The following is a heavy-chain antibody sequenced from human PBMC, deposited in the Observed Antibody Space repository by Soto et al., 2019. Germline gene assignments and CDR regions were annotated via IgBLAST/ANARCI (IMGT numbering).Heavy chain of an antibody. V-gene: IGHV1-8*01. Sequence: QVQLVQSGAEVKKPGASVKVSCKASGYTFTRYDIYWVRQATGQGLEWMGWLNPHSGNTGYAQKFKGRVTMTRNKFKRTAYMELXSLRXXDTXVYYCASGGGDIVLVPAVLNWFDPWGQGTMVTVSS. CDR3: ASGGGDIVLVPAVLNWFDP. D-gene: IGHD2-2*01. J-gene: IGHJ5*02. CDR2: LNPHSGNT. CDR1: GYTFTRYD.